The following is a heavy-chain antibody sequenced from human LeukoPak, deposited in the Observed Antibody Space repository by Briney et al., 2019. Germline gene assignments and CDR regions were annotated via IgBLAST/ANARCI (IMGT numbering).Heavy chain of an antibody. J-gene: IGHJ4*02. V-gene: IGHV3-9*01. CDR3: AKAEYYYDSSGYYNAHKYYFDY. CDR2: ISWNSGGI. CDR1: GFTFDDYA. D-gene: IGHD3-22*01. Sequence: SGGSLRLSCAASGFTFDDYAMHWVRHAPGKGLEWVSGISWNSGGIGYADSVKGRFTISRDNAKNSLYLQMNSLRAEDTALYYCAKAEYYYDSSGYYNAHKYYFDYWGQGTLVTVSS.